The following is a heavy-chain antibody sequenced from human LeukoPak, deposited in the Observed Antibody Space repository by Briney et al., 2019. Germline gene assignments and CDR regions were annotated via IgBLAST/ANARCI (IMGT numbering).Heavy chain of an antibody. D-gene: IGHD6-19*01. Sequence: ASVKVSCKASGYTFTGYYMHWVRQAPGQGLEWMGWINPNSGGTNYAQKFQGRVTMTRDTSISTAYMELSRLRSDDTAVYYCARDQSYSSGWYIDYWGQGTLVTVSS. CDR1: GYTFTGYY. CDR2: INPNSGGT. J-gene: IGHJ4*02. V-gene: IGHV1-2*02. CDR3: ARDQSYSSGWYIDY.